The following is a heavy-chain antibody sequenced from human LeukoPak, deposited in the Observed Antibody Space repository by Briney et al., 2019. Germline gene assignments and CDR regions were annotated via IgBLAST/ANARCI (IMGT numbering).Heavy chain of an antibody. CDR3: ASIVVVTARYNWFDP. Sequence: GGSLRHSCAVSGFTFSSFGMNWVRQAPGKGLEWVSSISSSGNYIYYADSVKGRFTISRDNAKKSLYLQMNSLRDEDTAVYYCASIVVVTARYNWFDPWGQGTLVTVSS. CDR1: GFTFSSFG. D-gene: IGHD2-21*02. CDR2: ISSSGNYI. V-gene: IGHV3-21*01. J-gene: IGHJ5*02.